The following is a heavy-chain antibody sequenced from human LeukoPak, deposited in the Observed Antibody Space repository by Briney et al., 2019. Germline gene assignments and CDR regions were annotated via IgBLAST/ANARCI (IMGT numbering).Heavy chain of an antibody. CDR3: AKAMIRGFDCCP. D-gene: IGHD3-10*01. V-gene: IGHV4-4*07. J-gene: IGHJ5*02. CDR2: IFPSGST. Sequence: SETLSLTYRDTGASTSREKWNLFRQPAGEGLEWIGRIFPSGSTHYNPSLNSRVTVSVDTSKNHFSLNLSSVTAADTAVYYCAKAMIRGFDCCPWGQGTLVTVSS. CDR1: GASTSREK.